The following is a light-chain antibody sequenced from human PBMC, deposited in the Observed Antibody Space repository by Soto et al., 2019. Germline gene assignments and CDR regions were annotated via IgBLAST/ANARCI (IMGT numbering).Light chain of an antibody. V-gene: IGLV7-46*01. Sequence: QAVVTQEHSLTVSPGGTGTLTCGSSTGAVTSGHYPYWFQQKPGQAPRTLIYDTSNEHSWTPARFSGSLLGGKAALTLAGAQPEEEAEYYRLRSYSGARRVLGRGTKLPV. J-gene: IGLJ3*02. CDR3: LRSYSGARRV. CDR1: TGAVTSGHY. CDR2: DTS.